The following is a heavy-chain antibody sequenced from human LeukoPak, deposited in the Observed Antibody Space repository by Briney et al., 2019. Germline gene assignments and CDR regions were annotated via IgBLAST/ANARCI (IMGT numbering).Heavy chain of an antibody. V-gene: IGHV4-59*08. J-gene: IGHJ4*02. CDR2: ISYSGST. D-gene: IGHD6-19*01. Sequence: SSETLSLTCAVYGGSFSGYYWSWIRQPPGTELEWIGYISYSGSTNYNPSLKSRVTMSLDTSKNQFSLRLSSVTAADTAVYYCARNGGGWSFDYWGQGTLVTVSS. CDR3: ARNGGGWSFDY. CDR1: GGSFSGYY.